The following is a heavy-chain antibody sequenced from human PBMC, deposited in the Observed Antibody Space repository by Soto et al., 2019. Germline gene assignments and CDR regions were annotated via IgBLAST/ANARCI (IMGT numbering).Heavy chain of an antibody. V-gene: IGHV1-69*13. CDR3: ARDNETYYDFWSGYSPIAFDI. CDR2: IIPVFGTA. J-gene: IGHJ3*02. CDR1: GGTFSSYA. Sequence: ASVKVSCKASGGTFSSYAISWVRQAPGQGLEWMGGIIPVFGTANYAQKFQGRVTITADESTSTAYMELSSLRSEDTAVYYCARDNETYYDFWSGYSPIAFDIWGQGTMVTVSS. D-gene: IGHD3-3*01.